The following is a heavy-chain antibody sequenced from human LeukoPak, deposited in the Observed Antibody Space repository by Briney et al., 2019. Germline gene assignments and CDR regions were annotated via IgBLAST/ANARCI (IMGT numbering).Heavy chain of an antibody. CDR1: GGSISSYY. Sequence: PSETLSLTCTVSGGSISSYYWSWIRQPPGKGLEWIGYIYYSGSTNYNPSLKSRVTISVDTSKNQFSLKLSSVTAADTAVYYCARVMPATVTTRSTVFDYWGQGTLVTVSS. CDR2: IYYSGST. D-gene: IGHD4-17*01. V-gene: IGHV4-59*12. J-gene: IGHJ4*02. CDR3: ARVMPATVTTRSTVFDY.